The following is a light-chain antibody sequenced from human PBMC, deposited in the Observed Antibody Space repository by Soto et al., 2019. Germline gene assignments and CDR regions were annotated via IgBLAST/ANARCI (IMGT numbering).Light chain of an antibody. CDR1: QSISNW. J-gene: IGKJ1*01. V-gene: IGKV1-5*03. Sequence: DIQMTQSPSTLSASVGDRVTITCRASQSISNWLAWYQQKPGKAPKLLIYKASSLESGVPSRFSGSGSGTEFTLTIISLQPDDFATHYCQQYNSYWTFGQGTKVDIK. CDR3: QQYNSYWT. CDR2: KAS.